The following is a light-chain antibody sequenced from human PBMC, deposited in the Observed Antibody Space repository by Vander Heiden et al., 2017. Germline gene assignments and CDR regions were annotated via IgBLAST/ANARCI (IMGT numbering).Light chain of an antibody. CDR3: QSYDSSLSVVL. V-gene: IGLV1-40*01. Sequence: QSVLTQPPSVSGAPGPTVATSCTGSSTNIGEVYDVYWYQQLTGTAPKLIISGDSTMPSGVHDQFSGSKAVTSASLAITGLQFDDEADYYCQSYDSSLSVVLFGGGTKLTVL. J-gene: IGLJ2*01. CDR2: GDS. CDR1: STNIGEVYD.